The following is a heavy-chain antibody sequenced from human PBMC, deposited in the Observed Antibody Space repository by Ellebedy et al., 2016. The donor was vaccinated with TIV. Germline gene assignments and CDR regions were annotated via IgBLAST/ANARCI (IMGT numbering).Heavy chain of an antibody. CDR3: ARARYDFWSGYLIDF. V-gene: IGHV4-39*07. J-gene: IGHJ4*02. CDR2: ISYGGSA. Sequence: SETLSLTCTVSGGSISRSSYYWGWIRQPPGKGLEWIGSISYGGSAYYNPPLKSRVTISVDTSKNQFSLKLSSVTAADTAMYNCARARYDFWSGYLIDFWGQGTLVTVSS. D-gene: IGHD3-3*01. CDR1: GGSISRSSYY.